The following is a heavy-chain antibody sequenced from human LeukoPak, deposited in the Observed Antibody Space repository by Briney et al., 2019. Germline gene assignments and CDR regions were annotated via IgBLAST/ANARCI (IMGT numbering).Heavy chain of an antibody. V-gene: IGHV3-21*01. CDR3: ARDRQQRTPFDY. J-gene: IGHJ4*02. CDR2: ISSSSSYI. D-gene: IGHD1/OR15-1a*01. CDR1: GFTFSSYA. Sequence: GGSLRLSCAASGFTFSSYAMSWVRQAPGKGLEWVSSISSSSSYIYYADSVKGRFTISRDNAKNSLYLQMNSLKAEDTAVYYCARDRQQRTPFDYWGQGTLVTVSS.